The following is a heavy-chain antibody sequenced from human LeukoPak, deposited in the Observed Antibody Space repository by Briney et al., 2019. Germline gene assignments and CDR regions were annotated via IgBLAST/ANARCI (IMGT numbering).Heavy chain of an antibody. J-gene: IGHJ4*02. CDR3: AKRGGYYDFWSGYFTFDY. Sequence: TGGSLRLSCAASGFTFSSDAMSWVRQAPGKGLEWVSAISGSGGSTYYADSVKGRFTISRDNSKNTLYLQMNSLRAEDTAVYYCAKRGGYYDFWSGYFTFDYWGQGTLVTVSS. CDR2: ISGSGGST. V-gene: IGHV3-23*01. CDR1: GFTFSSDA. D-gene: IGHD3-3*01.